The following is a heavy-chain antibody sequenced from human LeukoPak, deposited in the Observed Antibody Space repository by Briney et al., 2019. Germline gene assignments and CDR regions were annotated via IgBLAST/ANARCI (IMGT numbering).Heavy chain of an antibody. CDR1: GGSISSGGYY. V-gene: IGHV4-31*03. J-gene: IGHJ6*02. Sequence: SETLSLTCTVSGGSISSGGYYWSWIRQHPGKGLEWIGYIYYSGSTYYNPSLKSRVTISVDTSKNQFSLKLSSVTAADTAVYYCAKDTKVPQWLAYYYGMDVWGQGTTVTVSS. D-gene: IGHD6-19*01. CDR3: AKDTKVPQWLAYYYGMDV. CDR2: IYYSGST.